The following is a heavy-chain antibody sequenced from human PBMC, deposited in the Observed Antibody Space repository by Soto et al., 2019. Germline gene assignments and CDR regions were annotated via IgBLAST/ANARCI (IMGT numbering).Heavy chain of an antibody. J-gene: IGHJ6*02. V-gene: IGHV3-21*01. Sequence: GGSLSLSCAASGFTFSSYSMNWVRQAPGKGLEWVSSISSSSSYIYYADSVKGRFTISRDNAKNSLYLQMNSLRAEDTAVYYCARVRIAVAGMASGMDVWGQGTTVTVSS. CDR2: ISSSSSYI. CDR3: ARVRIAVAGMASGMDV. CDR1: GFTFSSYS. D-gene: IGHD6-19*01.